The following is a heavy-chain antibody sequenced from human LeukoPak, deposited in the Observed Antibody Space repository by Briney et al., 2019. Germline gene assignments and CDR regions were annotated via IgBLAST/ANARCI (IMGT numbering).Heavy chain of an antibody. V-gene: IGHV4-39*07. Sequence: SETLSLTCTVSGGSISSSSYYWGWIRQPPGKGLEWTGSIYYSGSTYYNPSLKSRVTISVDTSKNQFSLKLSSVTAADTAVYYCARDRYYYDSSGPSWGQGTLVTVSS. CDR2: IYYSGST. D-gene: IGHD3-22*01. CDR3: ARDRYYYDSSGPS. CDR1: GGSISSSSYY. J-gene: IGHJ5*02.